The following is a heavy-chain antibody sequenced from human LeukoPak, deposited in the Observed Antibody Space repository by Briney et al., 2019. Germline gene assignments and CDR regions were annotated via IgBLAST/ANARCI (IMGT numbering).Heavy chain of an antibody. J-gene: IGHJ4*02. Sequence: PGGSLRLSCAASGFTFSSYSMNWVRQAPGKGLEWVSSISSSSSYIFYADSVKGRFTISRDNAKNSLYLQMNSLRAEDTAVYYCATPELRYFDWLLNYWGQGTLVTVSS. CDR1: GFTFSSYS. D-gene: IGHD3-9*01. CDR3: ATPELRYFDWLLNY. V-gene: IGHV3-21*01. CDR2: ISSSSSYI.